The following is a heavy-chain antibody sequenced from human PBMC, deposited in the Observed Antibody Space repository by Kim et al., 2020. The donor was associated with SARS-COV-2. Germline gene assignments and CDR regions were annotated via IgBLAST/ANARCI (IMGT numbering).Heavy chain of an antibody. V-gene: IGHV1-69*06. J-gene: IGHJ6*02. CDR1: GGTFSSYA. D-gene: IGHD2-2*01. CDR2: IIPIFGTA. Sequence: SVKVSCKASGGTFSSYAISWVRQAPGQGLEWMGGIIPIFGTANYAQKFQGRVTITADKSTSTAYMELSSLRSEDTAVYYCARGGEERYCSSTSCSVYYGMDVWGQGTTVTVSS. CDR3: ARGGEERYCSSTSCSVYYGMDV.